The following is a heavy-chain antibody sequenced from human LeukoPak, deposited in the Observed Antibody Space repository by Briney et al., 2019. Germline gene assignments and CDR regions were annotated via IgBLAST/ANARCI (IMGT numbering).Heavy chain of an antibody. Sequence: SVKVSCKASVGTFSSYAISWVRQAPGQGLEWMGRIIPIFGTANYAQKFQGRVTITTDESTSTAYMELSSLRSEDTAVYYCARPDGSDAFDIWGQGTMVTVSS. CDR1: VGTFSSYA. CDR2: IIPIFGTA. D-gene: IGHD5-24*01. CDR3: ARPDGSDAFDI. J-gene: IGHJ3*02. V-gene: IGHV1-69*05.